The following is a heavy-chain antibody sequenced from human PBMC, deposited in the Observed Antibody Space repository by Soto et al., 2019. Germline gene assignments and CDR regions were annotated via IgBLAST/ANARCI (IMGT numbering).Heavy chain of an antibody. D-gene: IGHD6-19*01. CDR3: ARDPGRAVALD. J-gene: IGHJ4*02. Sequence: SETLPLTCTVSCGSISSGSYYWGWIRQPPGKGLEWIGSIYYSGSTYYNPSLKSRVTISVDTSKNQFSLEIYSVTASDTAIYYCARDPGRAVALDWGEGTLVTVSS. CDR2: IYYSGST. V-gene: IGHV4-39*07. CDR1: CGSISSGSYY.